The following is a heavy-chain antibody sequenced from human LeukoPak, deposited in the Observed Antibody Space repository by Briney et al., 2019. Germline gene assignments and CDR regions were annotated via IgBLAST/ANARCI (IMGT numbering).Heavy chain of an antibody. CDR2: ISRDSIFI. Sequence: GGTLRLSCAASGFTFSSYGMSWVRQAPGKGLEWVSSISRDSIFIYYADSLKGRFTISRDNAKNSLFLQMNSLRAEDTAVYYCARRFYDTSPRPFDIWGQGTMVTVSS. D-gene: IGHD3-22*01. CDR1: GFTFSSYG. J-gene: IGHJ3*02. CDR3: ARRFYDTSPRPFDI. V-gene: IGHV3-21*01.